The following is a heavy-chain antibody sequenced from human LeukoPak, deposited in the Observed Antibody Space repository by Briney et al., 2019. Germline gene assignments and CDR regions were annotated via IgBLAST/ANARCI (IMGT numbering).Heavy chain of an antibody. CDR1: VFTFSDYW. Sequence: PGGSLRLSCAASVFTFSDYWMTWVRQAPGKGLEWVANIKQDGSEIHYVDSVKGRFTISRDNAKNSLYLQMNCLRAEDTAVYYCARDGGYCSGGTCYSTHWGQGTLVTVSS. CDR3: ARDGGYCSGGTCYSTH. V-gene: IGHV3-7*03. CDR2: IKQDGSEI. J-gene: IGHJ4*02. D-gene: IGHD2-15*01.